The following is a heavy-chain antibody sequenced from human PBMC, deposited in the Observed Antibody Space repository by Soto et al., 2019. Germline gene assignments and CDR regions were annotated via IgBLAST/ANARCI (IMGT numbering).Heavy chain of an antibody. D-gene: IGHD6-19*01. V-gene: IGHV6-1*01. CDR2: TYYRSKWYY. Sequence: SQTLSLTCAISVDIVSSNTVAWSWIRQSPSRGLEWLGRTYYRSKWYYEYAVSLKSRIAINPDTSKNQFSLQLISVTPEDTAVYYCARLYSSAWSFDFWGQGTLVTVSS. CDR1: VDIVSSNTVA. J-gene: IGHJ4*02. CDR3: ARLYSSAWSFDF.